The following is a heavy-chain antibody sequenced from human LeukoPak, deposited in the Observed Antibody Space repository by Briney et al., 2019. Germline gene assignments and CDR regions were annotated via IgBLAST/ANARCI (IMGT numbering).Heavy chain of an antibody. V-gene: IGHV4-4*02. CDR1: GGSISSSNW. D-gene: IGHD3-10*01. CDR2: IYYSGST. J-gene: IGHJ4*02. CDR3: ARTRYYYNSRSYGAPYYFDY. Sequence: NPSGTLSLTCAVSGGSISSSNWWSWVRQPPGQGLEWIGSIYYSGSTYYNPSLKSRVTISVDTSKNQFSLKLSSVTAADTAVYYCARTRYYYNSRSYGAPYYFDYWGQGTLVTVSS.